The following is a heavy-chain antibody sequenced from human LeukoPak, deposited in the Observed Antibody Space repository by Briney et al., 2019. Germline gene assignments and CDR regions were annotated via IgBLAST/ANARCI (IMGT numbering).Heavy chain of an antibody. CDR3: ACLRGPSDY. D-gene: IGHD4-17*01. CDR2: ISFSGPYI. J-gene: IGHJ4*02. V-gene: IGHV3-21*01. Sequence: GGSLRLSCAASGFNFESYSMNWVRQARGKGLEWVSSISFSGPYIYYAASVKGRFTISRDNAKKSLYLQMDSLTADDTAVYFCACLRGPSDYWGQGTLVTVSS. CDR1: GFNFESYS.